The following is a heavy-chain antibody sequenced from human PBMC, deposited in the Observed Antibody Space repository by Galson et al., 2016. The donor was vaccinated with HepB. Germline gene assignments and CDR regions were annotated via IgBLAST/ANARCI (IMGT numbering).Heavy chain of an antibody. J-gene: IGHJ4*02. D-gene: IGHD3-10*01. CDR1: GFTFTSYA. Sequence: SLRLSCAASGFTFTSYAMSWVRQAPGKGLEWASGISGSGGSTYYADSVKGRFTISRDNSKNTLYLQMNSLRAEDTAVYYCARESDYNVHSFDYWGQGTLVTVSS. V-gene: IGHV3-23*01. CDR3: ARESDYNVHSFDY. CDR2: ISGSGGST.